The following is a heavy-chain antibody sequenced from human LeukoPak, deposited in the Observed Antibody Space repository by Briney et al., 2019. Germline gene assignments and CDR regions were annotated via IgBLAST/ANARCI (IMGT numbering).Heavy chain of an antibody. CDR2: IKQDGSDK. Sequence: PGGSLRLSCAASGFTFSSYWMSWVRQAPGKGLEWVANIKQDGSDKYYVDSVKGRFTISRDNAKNSLYLQMNSLGAEDTAVYYCAREVGSGWSLNFDYWGQGTLVTVSS. D-gene: IGHD6-19*01. J-gene: IGHJ4*02. V-gene: IGHV3-7*01. CDR1: GFTFSSYW. CDR3: AREVGSGWSLNFDY.